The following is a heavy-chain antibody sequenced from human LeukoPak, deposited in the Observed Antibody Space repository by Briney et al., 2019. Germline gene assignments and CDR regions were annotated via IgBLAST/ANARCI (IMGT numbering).Heavy chain of an antibody. Sequence: SETLSLTCTVSGYSISSGYYWGWIRQPPGKGLEWIGSIYYSGSTYYNPSLKSRVTISVDTSKNQFSLKLSSVTAADTAVYYCASLSDDFWSGYNWDYYYYYMDVWGKGTTVTASS. J-gene: IGHJ6*03. V-gene: IGHV4-38-2*02. CDR3: ASLSDDFWSGYNWDYYYYYMDV. CDR2: IYYSGST. D-gene: IGHD3-3*01. CDR1: GYSISSGYY.